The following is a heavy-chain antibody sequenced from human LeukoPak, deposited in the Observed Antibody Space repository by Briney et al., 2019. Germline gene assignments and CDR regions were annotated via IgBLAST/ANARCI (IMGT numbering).Heavy chain of an antibody. CDR2: ISGSGTTT. CDR1: GFPFRDFA. CDR3: VKTVGSVDFDY. Sequence: GGSLRLSCAASGFPFRDFAMIWVRQAPGKGLEWVSAISGSGTTTDYADSVKGRFTLSRDNSRDTLSLQMNSLRVDDTAVYYCVKTVGSVDFDYWGQGTLVTVSS. J-gene: IGHJ4*02. V-gene: IGHV3-23*01. D-gene: IGHD1-26*01.